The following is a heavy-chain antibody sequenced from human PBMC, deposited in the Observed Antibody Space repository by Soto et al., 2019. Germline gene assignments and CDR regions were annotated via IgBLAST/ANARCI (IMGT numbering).Heavy chain of an antibody. Sequence: QEQLVQSGAEVKKPGGSVKVSCKASGYTCTSYDINWVRQATGQGLEYLGWMNPNSGNTGYVQKFQSRVTMTRDTTISTAYMNLSSLRSKDTAVYLCARGVKYGAYSGWFDPWGQGTLVTVSS. J-gene: IGHJ5*02. D-gene: IGHD4-17*01. CDR2: MNPNSGNT. CDR1: GYTCTSYD. CDR3: ARGVKYGAYSGWFDP. V-gene: IGHV1-8*01.